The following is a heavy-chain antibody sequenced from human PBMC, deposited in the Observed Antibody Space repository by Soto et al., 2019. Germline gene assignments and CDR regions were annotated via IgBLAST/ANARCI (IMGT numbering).Heavy chain of an antibody. J-gene: IGHJ4*02. CDR3: ARDGTYCSGGSCYSSFFVDY. V-gene: IGHV3-33*01. D-gene: IGHD2-15*01. CDR1: GFTFSSYG. Sequence: LRLSCAASGFTFSSYGMHWVRQAPGKGLEWVAVIWYDGSNKYYADSVKGQFTISRDNSKNTLYLQMNSLRAEDTAVYYCARDGTYCSGGSCYSSFFVDYWGQGTLVTVSS. CDR2: IWYDGSNK.